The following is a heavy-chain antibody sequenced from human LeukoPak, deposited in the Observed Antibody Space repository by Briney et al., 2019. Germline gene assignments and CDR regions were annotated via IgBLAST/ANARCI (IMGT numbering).Heavy chain of an antibody. Sequence: PGGSLRLSCAASGFTFSSHAMSWVRQAPGKGLEWLSAISGGGRKTWYAGSVKGRFIISRDNSKNTLYLQMKSMRVEDTALYFCVKELLEPTATAEHWGQGTLVTVSS. J-gene: IGHJ1*01. CDR3: VKELLEPTATAEH. D-gene: IGHD3-3*01. CDR1: GFTFSSHA. CDR2: ISGGGRKT. V-gene: IGHV3-23*01.